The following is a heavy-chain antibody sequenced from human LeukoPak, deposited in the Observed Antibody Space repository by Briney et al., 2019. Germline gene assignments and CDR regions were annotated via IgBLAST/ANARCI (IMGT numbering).Heavy chain of an antibody. J-gene: IGHJ6*03. D-gene: IGHD3-16*01. CDR3: ARARGGSYYYNYMDV. V-gene: IGHV1-2*02. Sequence: ASVEVSCKASGYTFTGYYMHWVRQAPGQGLEWMGWINPNSGGTNYAQKFQGRVTMTRDTSISTAYMELSRLRSDDTAVYYCARARGGSYYYNYMDVWGKGTTVTVSS. CDR2: INPNSGGT. CDR1: GYTFTGYY.